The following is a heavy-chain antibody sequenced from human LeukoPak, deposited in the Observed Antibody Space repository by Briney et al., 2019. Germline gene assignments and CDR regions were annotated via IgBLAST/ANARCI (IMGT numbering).Heavy chain of an antibody. J-gene: IGHJ3*02. CDR1: GGSFSGYY. D-gene: IGHD4-17*01. CDR3: ARAHLTVTTFFDAFDI. V-gene: IGHV4-34*01. CDR2: INHSGST. Sequence: SETLSLTCAVYGGSFSGYYWSWIRQPPGKGLEWIGEINHSGSTNYNPSLKSRVTISVDTSKNQFSLKLSSVTAADTAVYYCARAHLTVTTFFDAFDIWGQGTMATVSS.